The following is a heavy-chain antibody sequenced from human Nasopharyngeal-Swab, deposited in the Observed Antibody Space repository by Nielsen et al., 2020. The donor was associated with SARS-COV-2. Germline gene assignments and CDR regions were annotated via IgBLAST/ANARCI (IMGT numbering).Heavy chain of an antibody. Sequence: VREAPGKGLGWVSRINSDGNITMYADSVKGRFTISRYNAKDMLYLQMNSLRAEDTAVYYCARVPFYSSGWYGVDYFDYWGQGTLVTVSS. CDR2: INSDGNIT. D-gene: IGHD6-19*01. V-gene: IGHV3-74*03. CDR3: ARVPFYSSGWYGVDYFDY. J-gene: IGHJ4*02.